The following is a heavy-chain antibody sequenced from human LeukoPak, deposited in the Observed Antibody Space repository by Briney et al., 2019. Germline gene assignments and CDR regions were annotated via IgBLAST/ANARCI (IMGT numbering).Heavy chain of an antibody. CDR3: AKVRASSGYYFDY. D-gene: IGHD3-22*01. CDR2: ISGSDGTT. J-gene: IGHJ4*02. Sequence: GGSLRLSCAASGFTFSTYSMTWVRQAPGKGLEWVSGISGSDGTTYDADSVKGRVTISRDNSKNTLYLQVNSLTDEDTAIYYCAKVRASSGYYFDYWGQGTLVTVSS. V-gene: IGHV3-23*01. CDR1: GFTFSTYS.